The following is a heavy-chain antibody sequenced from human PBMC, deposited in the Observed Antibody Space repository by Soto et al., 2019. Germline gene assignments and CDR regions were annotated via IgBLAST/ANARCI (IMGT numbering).Heavy chain of an antibody. Sequence: SETLSLTCAVSGGSISSGGYSWSWIRQPPGKGPEWIGYIYHSGSTYYNPSLKSRVTISVDRSKNQFSLKLSSVTAADTAVYYCARGLLNYYDSSRYFDYWGKGTTDTVSS. CDR1: GGSISSGGYS. J-gene: IGHJ4*03. D-gene: IGHD3-22*01. CDR3: ARGLLNYYDSSRYFDY. V-gene: IGHV4-30-2*01. CDR2: IYHSGST.